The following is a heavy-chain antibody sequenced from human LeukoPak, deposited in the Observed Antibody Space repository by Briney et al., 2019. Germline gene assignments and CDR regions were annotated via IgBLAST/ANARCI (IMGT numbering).Heavy chain of an antibody. Sequence: EASVKVSCKASGCTFTGYYMHWVRQAPGQGLEWMGWINPNSGGTNYAQKFQGRVTMTRDTSISTAYMELSRLRSDDTAVYYCARVGYSSSWYRYYFDYWGQRTLVTVSS. V-gene: IGHV1-2*02. CDR1: GCTFTGYY. CDR2: INPNSGGT. CDR3: ARVGYSSSWYRYYFDY. D-gene: IGHD6-13*01. J-gene: IGHJ4*02.